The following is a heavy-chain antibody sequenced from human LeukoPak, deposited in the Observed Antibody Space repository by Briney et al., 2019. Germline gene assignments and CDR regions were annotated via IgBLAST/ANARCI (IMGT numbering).Heavy chain of an antibody. CDR1: GFTFSSYG. D-gene: IGHD3-3*01. J-gene: IGHJ4*02. CDR2: ISYDGSNK. CDR3: AKDPYGRWYRITIFGEFDY. V-gene: IGHV3-30*18. Sequence: GGSLRLSCAASGFTFSSYGMHWVRQAPGKGLEWVAVISYDGSNKYYADSVKGRFTISRDNSKNTLYLQMNSLRAEDTAVYYCAKDPYGRWYRITIFGEFDYWGQGTLVTVSS.